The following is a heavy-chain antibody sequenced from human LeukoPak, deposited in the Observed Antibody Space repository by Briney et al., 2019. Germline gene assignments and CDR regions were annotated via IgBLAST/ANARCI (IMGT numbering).Heavy chain of an antibody. CDR2: IYHSGST. Sequence: PSETLSLTCTVSGYSISSDYYWGWIRQPPGKGLEWIGSIYHSGSTYYKPSLKSRVTISVDTSKNQFSLKLSSVTAADTAVYFCARAYSSSWYFNWFDPWGQGTLVTVSS. CDR1: GYSISSDYY. CDR3: ARAYSSSWYFNWFDP. V-gene: IGHV4-38-2*02. J-gene: IGHJ5*02. D-gene: IGHD6-13*01.